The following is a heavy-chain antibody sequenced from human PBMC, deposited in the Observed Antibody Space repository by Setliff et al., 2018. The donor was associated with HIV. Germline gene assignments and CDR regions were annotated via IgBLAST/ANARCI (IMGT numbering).Heavy chain of an antibody. J-gene: IGHJ6*04. CDR2: INPNSGGT. Sequence: ASVKVSCKASGYTFNTYYIHWVRQAPGQGLEWIGRINPNSGGTNYAQRFQGRVTMTRDTSISTAYMEMTSLRSGDTAVYYCARGWATGANSSPLDVWGEGTTVTAPQ. D-gene: IGHD6-6*01. CDR3: ARGWATGANSSPLDV. V-gene: IGHV1-2*06. CDR1: GYTFNTYY.